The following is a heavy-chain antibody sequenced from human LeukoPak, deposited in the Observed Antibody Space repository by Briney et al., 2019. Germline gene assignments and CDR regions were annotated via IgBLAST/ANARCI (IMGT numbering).Heavy chain of an antibody. CDR2: TYYRSKWYN. D-gene: IGHD3-9*01. CDR1: GDSVSSKNGA. Sequence: SQTLSLTCAVSGDSVSSKNGAWNWIRQSPSRGLEWLVRTYYRSKWYNDYAESMEGRMTISQDTSKNQYSLHLNSVTPDDTAVYYCARDFGTTGWHTFDYWGQGTLVTVSS. V-gene: IGHV6-1*01. CDR3: ARDFGTTGWHTFDY. J-gene: IGHJ4*02.